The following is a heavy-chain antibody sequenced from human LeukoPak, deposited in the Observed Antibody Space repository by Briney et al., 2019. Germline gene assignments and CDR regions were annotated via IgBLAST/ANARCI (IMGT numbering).Heavy chain of an antibody. CDR3: ARDATSGYDLVY. V-gene: IGHV3-30-3*01. CDR1: GFTFSSYA. CDR2: ISYDGSNK. Sequence: GGSLRLSCAASGFTFSSYAMHWVRQAPGKGLEWVAVISYDGSNKYYADSVKGRFTISRDNSKNTLYLQMNSLRAEDTAVHYCARDATSGYDLVYWGQGTLVTVSS. J-gene: IGHJ4*02. D-gene: IGHD5-12*01.